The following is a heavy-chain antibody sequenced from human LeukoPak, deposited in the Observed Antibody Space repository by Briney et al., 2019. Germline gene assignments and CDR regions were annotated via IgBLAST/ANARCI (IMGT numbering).Heavy chain of an antibody. D-gene: IGHD5-24*01. J-gene: IGHJ4*02. V-gene: IGHV4-34*01. Sequence: SETLSLTCTVSGGSLSSYYWSWLRQPPGKGLEWIGEINHSGSTNYNPSLKRRVTISVDTSKNQFSLKLRSVTAADTAVYYCARLYGKWRWLQPKYYFDYWGQGTLVTVSS. CDR3: ARLYGKWRWLQPKYYFDY. CDR1: GGSLSSYY. CDR2: INHSGST.